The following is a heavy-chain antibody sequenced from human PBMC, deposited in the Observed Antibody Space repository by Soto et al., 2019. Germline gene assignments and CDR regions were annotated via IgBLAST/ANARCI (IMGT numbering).Heavy chain of an antibody. CDR2: IYYSGST. Sequence: SETLSLXCTVSGGSISSYYWSWIRQPPGKGLEWIGYIYYSGSTNYNPSLKSRVTISVDTSKNQFSLKLSSVTAADTAVYYCARGAAYNWFDPWGQGTLVTVSS. J-gene: IGHJ5*02. CDR1: GGSISSYY. V-gene: IGHV4-59*01. CDR3: ARGAAYNWFDP. D-gene: IGHD6-25*01.